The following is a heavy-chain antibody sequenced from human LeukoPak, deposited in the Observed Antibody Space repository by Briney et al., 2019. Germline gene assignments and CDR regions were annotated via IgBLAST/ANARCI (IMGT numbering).Heavy chain of an antibody. CDR2: IKSKTDGGTT. J-gene: IGHJ4*02. V-gene: IGHV3-15*01. Sequence: GGSLRLSCAASGFTFSNAWMSWVRQAPGKGLEWVGRIKSKTDGGTTDYAAPVKGRFTISRDDSKNTLYLQMNSLKTEDTAVYYCTHPGWEREGIPFLVDYWGQGTLVTVSS. CDR3: THPGWEREGIPFLVDY. CDR1: GFTFSNAW. D-gene: IGHD1-26*01.